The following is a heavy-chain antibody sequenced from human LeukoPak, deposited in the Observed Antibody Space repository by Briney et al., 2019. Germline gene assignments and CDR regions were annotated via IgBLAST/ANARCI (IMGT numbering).Heavy chain of an antibody. Sequence: GGSLRLSCAASGFTFSNKDMHGVRQAPGKGLEGVADVWYDGSNKYYAESVKGRFTISRDNSKNTLYLQMNSLRAEDTAVYYCARDRTYYNYGMDVWGQGTTVTVSS. CDR2: VWYDGSNK. CDR3: ARDRTYYNYGMDV. CDR1: GFTFSNKD. V-gene: IGHV3-33*01. J-gene: IGHJ6*02. D-gene: IGHD3/OR15-3a*01.